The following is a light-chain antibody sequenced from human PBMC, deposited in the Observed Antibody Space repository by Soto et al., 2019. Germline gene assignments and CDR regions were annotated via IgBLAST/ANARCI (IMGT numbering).Light chain of an antibody. V-gene: IGKV3-20*01. CDR2: GAS. Sequence: EIVLTQSPGTLSLSPGERATLSCRASQSVSNNYLAWYQQKPDQAPRLLIYGASNRATGIPDRFSGSGSGTVFTLPISRLECEYFAVYYCKQYGSSGTFGQGTKVEIK. CDR3: KQYGSSGT. CDR1: QSVSNNY. J-gene: IGKJ1*01.